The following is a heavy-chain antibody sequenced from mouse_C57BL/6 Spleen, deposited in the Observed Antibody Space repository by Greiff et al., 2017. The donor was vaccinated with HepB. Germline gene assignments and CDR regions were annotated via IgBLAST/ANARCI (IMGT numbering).Heavy chain of an antibody. CDR2: INPSSGYT. D-gene: IGHD4-1*01. J-gene: IGHJ3*01. CDR3: ERTGTFSWFAY. Sequence: QVQLQQSGAELARPGASVKMSCKASGYTFTSYTMHWVKQRPGQGLEWIGYINPSSGYTKYNQKFKDKATLTADKSSSTAYMQLSSLTSEDSAVYYCERTGTFSWFAYWGQGTLVTVSA. CDR1: GYTFTSYT. V-gene: IGHV1-4*01.